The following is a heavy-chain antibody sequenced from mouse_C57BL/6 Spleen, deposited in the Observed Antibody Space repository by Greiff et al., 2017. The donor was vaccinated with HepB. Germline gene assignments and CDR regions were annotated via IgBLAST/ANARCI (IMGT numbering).Heavy chain of an antibody. V-gene: IGHV1-5*01. CDR3: TRGYDYDDYAMDY. J-gene: IGHJ4*01. CDR1: GCTFTSYW. D-gene: IGHD2-4*01. Sequence: VQLKQSGTVLARPGASVKMSCKTSGCTFTSYWMHWVKQRPGQGLEWIGAIYPGNSDTSYNQKFKGKAKLTAVTSASTAYMELSSLTNEDSAVYYCTRGYDYDDYAMDYWGQGTSVTVSS. CDR2: IYPGNSDT.